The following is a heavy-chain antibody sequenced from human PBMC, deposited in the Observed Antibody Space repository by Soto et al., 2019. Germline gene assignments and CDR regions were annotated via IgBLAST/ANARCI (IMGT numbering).Heavy chain of an antibody. CDR1: GGTFSSYA. Sequence: SVKVSCKASGGTFSSYAISWVRQAPGQGLEWMGGIIPIFGTANYAQKFQGRVTITADKSTSTAYMELSSLRSEDTAVYYCARETHSSHHNFDYWGPGTLVTVSS. CDR2: IIPIFGTA. J-gene: IGHJ4*02. V-gene: IGHV1-69*06. D-gene: IGHD5-18*01. CDR3: ARETHSSHHNFDY.